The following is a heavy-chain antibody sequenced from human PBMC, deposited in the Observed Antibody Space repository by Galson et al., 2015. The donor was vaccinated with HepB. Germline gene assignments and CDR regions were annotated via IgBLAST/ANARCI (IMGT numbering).Heavy chain of an antibody. J-gene: IGHJ4*02. Sequence: SVKVSCKASGFTFTTYAIHWVRQAPGQRLEWMGWINAGSGNTKYSQKFQDRVTIRSDTSASTAYMELISLRSEDTALYYCARGSEYFDSWGQGTLVTVSS. V-gene: IGHV1-3*01. CDR1: GFTFTTYA. CDR2: INAGSGNT. D-gene: IGHD6-19*01. CDR3: ARGSEYFDS.